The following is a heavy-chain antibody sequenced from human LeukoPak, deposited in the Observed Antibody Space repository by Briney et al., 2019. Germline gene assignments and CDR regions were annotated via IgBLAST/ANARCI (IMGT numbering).Heavy chain of an antibody. Sequence: SQTLSLTCAISGDSVSSNSVSWNWIRRSPSRGLEWLGKTYYRSKWYNDYVVSVKSRITINPDTSKNQLSLQLSSVTPEDTAVYFCARMSAGGKLDYWGQGTLVTVSS. CDR1: GDSVSSNSVS. CDR2: TYYRSKWYN. CDR3: ARMSAGGKLDY. V-gene: IGHV6-1*01. D-gene: IGHD4-23*01. J-gene: IGHJ4*02.